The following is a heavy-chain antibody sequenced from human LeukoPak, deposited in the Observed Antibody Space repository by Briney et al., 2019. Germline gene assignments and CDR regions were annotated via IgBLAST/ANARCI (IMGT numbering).Heavy chain of an antibody. Sequence: PSQTLSLTCTVSGGSISSGDYYWSWIRQPPGEGLEWIGYIYYSGSIYYNPSLKSRVTISVDTSKNQFSLKLSSVTAADTAVYYCARDRRSRYCSSTSCLTNYFDYWGQGTLVTVSS. V-gene: IGHV4-30-4*08. CDR2: IYYSGSI. CDR3: ARDRRSRYCSSTSCLTNYFDY. CDR1: GGSISSGDYY. D-gene: IGHD2-2*01. J-gene: IGHJ4*02.